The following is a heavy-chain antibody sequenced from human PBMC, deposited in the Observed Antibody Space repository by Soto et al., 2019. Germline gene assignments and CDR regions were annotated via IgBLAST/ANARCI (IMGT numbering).Heavy chain of an antibody. CDR1: GFTFDDYA. J-gene: IGHJ3*02. Sequence: EVQLVESGGGLVQPGRSLRLSCAASGFTFDDYAMHWVRQAPGKGLQWVSGIIWNSGTIGYADSVKGRVTISRDNAKNSLYLQINSLRVEDTALYYCVKDPRAFGGAIPPDSFEIWGQGTMVTVSS. D-gene: IGHD3-3*01. V-gene: IGHV3-9*01. CDR3: VKDPRAFGGAIPPDSFEI. CDR2: IIWNSGTI.